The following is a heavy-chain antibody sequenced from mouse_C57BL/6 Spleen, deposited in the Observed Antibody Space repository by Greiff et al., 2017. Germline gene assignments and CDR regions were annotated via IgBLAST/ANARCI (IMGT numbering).Heavy chain of an antibody. CDR3: ARPNWDGWYFDV. D-gene: IGHD4-1*01. V-gene: IGHV5-17*01. J-gene: IGHJ1*03. CDR2: ISSGSSTI. CDR1: GFTFSDYG. Sequence: EVHLVESGGGLVKPGGSLKLSCAASGFTFSDYGMHWVRQAPEKGLEWVAYISSGSSTIYYADTVKGRFTTSRDNAKNTLFLQMTSLRSEDTAMYYCARPNWDGWYFDVWGTGTTVTVSS.